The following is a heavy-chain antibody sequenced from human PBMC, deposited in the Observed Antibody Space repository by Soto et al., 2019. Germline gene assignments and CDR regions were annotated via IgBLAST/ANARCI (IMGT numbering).Heavy chain of an antibody. CDR3: ARAPMVLSRSYFDS. D-gene: IGHD2-8*01. J-gene: IGHJ4*02. CDR1: GGSISNFY. Sequence: SETLSPTCTVSGGSISNFYWIWIRQPPGKGLEWIGYISYSGNTNYNPSLKSRVSISVDTSKNQLSLNLTSVTAADTAVYYCARAPMVLSRSYFDSWGQGTPVTVSS. CDR2: ISYSGNT. V-gene: IGHV4-59*01.